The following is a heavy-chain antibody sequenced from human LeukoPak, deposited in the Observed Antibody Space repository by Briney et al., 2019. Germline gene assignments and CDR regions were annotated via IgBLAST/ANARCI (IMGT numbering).Heavy chain of an antibody. CDR1: GASITSSHW. D-gene: IGHD4-11*01. J-gene: IGHJ4*02. Sequence: SETLSLTCAVSGASITSSHWWSWARQPPGKGLEWIGEINHSGSTNYNPSLKSRVTISVDTSKNQFSLKLSSVTAADTAVYYCARGFYSPHYWGQGTLVSVSS. V-gene: IGHV4-4*02. CDR2: INHSGST. CDR3: ARGFYSPHY.